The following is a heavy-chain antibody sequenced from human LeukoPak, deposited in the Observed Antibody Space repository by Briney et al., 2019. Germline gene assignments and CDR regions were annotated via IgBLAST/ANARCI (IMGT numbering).Heavy chain of an antibody. Sequence: SETLSLTCAVYGGSFSGYYWSWIRQPPGKGLEWIGEINHSGSTNYNPSLKSRVTISVDTSKNQFSLKLSSVTAVDTAVYYCARGLLGYSYGWPLTYYFDYWGQGTLVTVSS. CDR1: GGSFSGYY. CDR2: INHSGST. CDR3: ARGLLGYSYGWPLTYYFDY. D-gene: IGHD5-18*01. J-gene: IGHJ4*02. V-gene: IGHV4-34*01.